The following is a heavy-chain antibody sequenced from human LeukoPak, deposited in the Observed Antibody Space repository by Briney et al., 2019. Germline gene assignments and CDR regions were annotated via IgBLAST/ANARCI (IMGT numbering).Heavy chain of an antibody. CDR2: IYYSGST. D-gene: IGHD5-24*01. V-gene: IGHV4-30-4*08. CDR3: ARRVDGYVLSYYFDY. J-gene: IGHJ4*02. Sequence: SETLSLTCTVSGGSISSGDYYWSWIRQPPGKGLEWIGYIYYSGSTYYNPSLKSRVTISVDTSKNQFSLKLSSVTAADTAVYYCARRVDGYVLSYYFDYWGQGTLVTVSS. CDR1: GGSISSGDYY.